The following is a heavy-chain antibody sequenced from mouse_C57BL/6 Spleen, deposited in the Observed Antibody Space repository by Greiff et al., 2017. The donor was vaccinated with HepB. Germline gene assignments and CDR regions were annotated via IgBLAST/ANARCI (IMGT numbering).Heavy chain of an antibody. CDR1: GFTFSSYA. CDR3: ARGYYGSIPFAY. V-gene: IGHV5-4*01. J-gene: IGHJ3*01. D-gene: IGHD1-1*01. CDR2: ISDGGSYT. Sequence: EVQVVESGGGLVKPGGSLKLSCAASGFTFSSYAMSWVRQTPEKRLEWVATISDGGSYTYYPDNVKGRFTISRDNAKNNLYLQMSHLKSEDTAMYYCARGYYGSIPFAYWGQGTLVTVSA.